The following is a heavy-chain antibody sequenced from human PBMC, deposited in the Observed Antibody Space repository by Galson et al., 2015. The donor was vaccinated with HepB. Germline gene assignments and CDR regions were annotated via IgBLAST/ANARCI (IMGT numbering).Heavy chain of an antibody. CDR2: ISCDGSNK. CDR3: ARGDYYDSSGYYWGNEYYFDY. Sequence: SLRLSCAASGFTFSSYAMHWVRQAPGKGLEWVAVISCDGSNKYYADSVKGRFTISRDNSKNTLYLQMNSLRAEDTAVYYCARGDYYDSSGYYWGNEYYFDYWGQGTLVTVSS. CDR1: GFTFSSYA. D-gene: IGHD3-22*01. J-gene: IGHJ4*02. V-gene: IGHV3-30*04.